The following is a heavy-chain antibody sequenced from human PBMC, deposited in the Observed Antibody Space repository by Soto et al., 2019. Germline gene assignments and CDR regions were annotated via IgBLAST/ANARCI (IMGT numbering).Heavy chain of an antibody. J-gene: IGHJ4*02. Sequence: QVQLVESGGGVVQPGRSLSLSCAASGFTFSSYVMHWVRQAPGKGPEWVAVILYDRSIEDYVDSVKGRVTISRDNSNNTVYLQMNNLRAEDTAVYYCARDLRYCSGGKVYSSFDYCGQGTLVTVSS. CDR2: ILYDRSIE. CDR1: GFTFSSYV. D-gene: IGHD2-15*01. CDR3: ARDLRYCSGGKVYSSFDY. V-gene: IGHV3-33*01.